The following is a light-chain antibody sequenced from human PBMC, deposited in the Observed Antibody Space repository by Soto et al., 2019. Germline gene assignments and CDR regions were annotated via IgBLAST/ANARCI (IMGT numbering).Light chain of an antibody. CDR2: DDG. J-gene: IGLJ1*01. CDR1: NIGGKS. V-gene: IGLV3-21*02. Sequence: SYELTQPPSVSLAPGQTARITCGGNNIGGKSLHWYQQKPGQAPVLVVYDDGDRPSGIPERFSGSNSGNTATLTISRVEAGDEADYYCQVWDNNYDHYVFGTGTKGTVL. CDR3: QVWDNNYDHYV.